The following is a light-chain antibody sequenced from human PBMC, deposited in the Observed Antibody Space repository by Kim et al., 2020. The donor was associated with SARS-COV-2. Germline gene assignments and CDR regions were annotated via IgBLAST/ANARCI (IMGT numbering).Light chain of an antibody. V-gene: IGLV3-21*03. Sequence: TGMTARISCGGNNIGSKSVHWYQQKPGQARVLVIYDDSDRPSGIPERFSGSNSGNTATLTISRVEAGDEADYYCQVWDSSSDHVVFGGGTQLTVL. CDR3: QVWDSSSDHVV. CDR2: DDS. J-gene: IGLJ2*01. CDR1: NIGSKS.